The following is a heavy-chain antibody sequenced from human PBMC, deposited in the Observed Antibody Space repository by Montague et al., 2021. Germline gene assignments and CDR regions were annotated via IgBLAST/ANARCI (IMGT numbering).Heavy chain of an antibody. V-gene: IGHV4-39*01. CDR2: TFNTGSS. J-gene: IGHJ5*02. D-gene: IGHD2-15*01. CDR3: ARSLYCIGGSCYSGFDP. CDR1: GGSISSNSYW. Sequence: SETLSLTCTVSGGSISSNSYWWAWIRQPPGKGLECVGTTFNTGSSYYSPSLKSRVTIFVDTSKNQFSLRLSAVTAADTAVYYCARSLYCIGGSCYSGFDPWGQGTLVTVSS.